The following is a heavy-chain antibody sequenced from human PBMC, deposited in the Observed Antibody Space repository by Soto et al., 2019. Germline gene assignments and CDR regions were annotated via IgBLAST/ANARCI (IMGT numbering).Heavy chain of an antibody. CDR1: GFTFSSYA. CDR2: ISGSGGTT. Sequence: EVQLLESGGDLVQPGGSLRLSCAASGFTFSSYAMTWVRLPPGKGLEWVSTISGSGGTTYYPDSVKGRFTISRVNSKNTLYLQLNSLRADDTAVYYCAKFSGDGKRDWGQGTLVTVSS. J-gene: IGHJ4*02. D-gene: IGHD3-10*01. CDR3: AKFSGDGKRD. V-gene: IGHV3-23*01.